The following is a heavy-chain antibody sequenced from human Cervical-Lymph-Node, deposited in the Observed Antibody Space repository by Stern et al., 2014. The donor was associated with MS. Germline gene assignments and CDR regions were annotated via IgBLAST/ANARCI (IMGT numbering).Heavy chain of an antibody. Sequence: VQLVESGSELKKPGASVKVSCKASGNTFTSYAMNWGRQAPGKGLEWMGWINTNPGKPTYAQGFTGRFVFSLDTSVSTAYLQISSLKAEDTAVYYCARDLEAALDYWGQGTLVTVSS. CDR2: INTNPGKP. CDR3: ARDLEAALDY. J-gene: IGHJ4*02. D-gene: IGHD6-6*01. CDR1: GNTFTSYA. V-gene: IGHV7-4-1*02.